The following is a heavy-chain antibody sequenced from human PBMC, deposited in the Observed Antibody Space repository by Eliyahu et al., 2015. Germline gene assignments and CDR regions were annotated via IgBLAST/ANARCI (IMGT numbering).Heavy chain of an antibody. CDR3: AKPSRGLRIAVAGTLVS. V-gene: IGHV1-2*02. D-gene: IGHD6-19*01. CDR2: INPNSGGT. J-gene: IGHJ5*02. Sequence: QVQLVQSGAEVKKPGASVKVSCKASGYTFTGYYMHWVRQAPGQGLEWMGWINPNSGGTNYAQKFQGRVTMTRDTSISTAYMELSRLRSDDTAVYYCAKPSRGLRIAVAGTLVSWGQGTLVTVSS. CDR1: GYTFTGYY.